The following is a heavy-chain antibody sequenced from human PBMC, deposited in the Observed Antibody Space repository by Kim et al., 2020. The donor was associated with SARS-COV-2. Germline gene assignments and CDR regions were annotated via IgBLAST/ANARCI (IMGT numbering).Heavy chain of an antibody. D-gene: IGHD5-18*01. CDR2: ISGSGGST. J-gene: IGHJ6*02. CDR1: GFTFSSYA. CDR3: AKNRGLIQLWSDYYYYGMDV. Sequence: GGSLRLSCAASGFTFSSYAMSWVRQAPGKGLEWVSAISGSGGSTYYADSVKGRFTISRDNSKNTLYLQMNSLRAEDTAVYYCAKNRGLIQLWSDYYYYGMDVWGQGTTVTVSS. V-gene: IGHV3-23*01.